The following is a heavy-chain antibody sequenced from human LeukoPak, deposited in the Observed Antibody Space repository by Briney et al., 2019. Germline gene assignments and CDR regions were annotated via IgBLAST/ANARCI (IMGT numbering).Heavy chain of an antibody. CDR1: GFTFSSYS. V-gene: IGHV3-21*04. CDR2: ISSSSSYI. Sequence: GGSLRLSCAASGFTFSSYSMNWVRQAPGKGLEWVSSISSSSSYIYYADSVKGRLTISRDNAKNSLYLQMNSLRAEDTAVYYCAKDYYYGSGRGPAAFDIWGQGTMVTVSS. J-gene: IGHJ3*02. CDR3: AKDYYYGSGRGPAAFDI. D-gene: IGHD3-10*01.